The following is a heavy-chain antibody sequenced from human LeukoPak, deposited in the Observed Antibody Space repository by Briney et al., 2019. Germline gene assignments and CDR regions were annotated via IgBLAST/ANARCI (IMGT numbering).Heavy chain of an antibody. CDR1: GFTFSSYG. CDR3: ANGGRIFGVVTPLVG. Sequence: GGSLRLSCAASGFTFSSYGMHWVRQAPGKGLEWVAVISYDGSNKYYADSVKGRFTISRDNSKNTLYLQMTSLRAEDTAVYYCANGGRIFGVVTPLVGWGQGTLVTVSS. D-gene: IGHD3-3*01. J-gene: IGHJ4*02. CDR2: ISYDGSNK. V-gene: IGHV3-30*18.